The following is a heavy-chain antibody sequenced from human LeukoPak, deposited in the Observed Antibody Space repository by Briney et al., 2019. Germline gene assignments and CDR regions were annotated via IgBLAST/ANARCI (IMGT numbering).Heavy chain of an antibody. J-gene: IGHJ6*03. D-gene: IGHD2-15*01. V-gene: IGHV4-38-2*02. Sequence: PSETLSLTCTVSGGSISSYYWSWIRQPPGKGLEWIGSIYHSGSTYYNPSLKSRVTISVDTSKNQFSLKLSSVTAADTAVYYCARGQEVVVAAYYYYYMDVWGKGTTVTVSS. CDR2: IYHSGST. CDR1: GGSISSYY. CDR3: ARGQEVVVAAYYYYYMDV.